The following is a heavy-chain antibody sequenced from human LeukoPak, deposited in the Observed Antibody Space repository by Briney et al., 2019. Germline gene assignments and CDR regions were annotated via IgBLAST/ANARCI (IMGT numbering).Heavy chain of an antibody. D-gene: IGHD3-3*01. J-gene: IGHJ6*02. CDR2: FNPEDGGT. CDR3: ARDYGGARTIFGVVISSLMQNYGMDV. CDR1: GYTLTELS. V-gene: IGHV1-24*01. Sequence: ASVKVSCKVSGYTLTELSMHWVRQAPGKGLEWMGGFNPEDGGTIYAQKLQGRVTMTTDTSTSTAYMELRSLRSDDTAVYYCARDYGGARTIFGVVISSLMQNYGMDVWGQGTTVTVSS.